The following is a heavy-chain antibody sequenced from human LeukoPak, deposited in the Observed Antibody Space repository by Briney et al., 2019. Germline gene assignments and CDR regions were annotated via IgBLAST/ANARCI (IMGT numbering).Heavy chain of an antibody. CDR3: AREHSGYSYGYFDY. CDR1: GGSMDHYY. Sequence: SETLSLTCIVSGGSMDHYYWNWIRQPPGKGLEWIGYVYYSGSTNYNPSLSSRLTISLDTSKNQFSLILNSVTAADTAVYYCAREHSGYSYGYFDYWGQGTLVTVSS. J-gene: IGHJ4*02. D-gene: IGHD5-18*01. CDR2: VYYSGST. V-gene: IGHV4-59*12.